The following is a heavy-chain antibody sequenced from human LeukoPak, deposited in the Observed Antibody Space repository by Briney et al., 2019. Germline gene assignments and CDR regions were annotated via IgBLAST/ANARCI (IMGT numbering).Heavy chain of an antibody. CDR2: ISSSGSTI. Sequence: GGSLRLSCAASGFTFSSYEMNWVRQAPGKGLEWVSYISSSGSTIYYADSVKGRFTISRDNAKNSLYLQMNSLRAEDTAVYYCARAQTYYYDSSGYYWGQGTLVTVSS. V-gene: IGHV3-48*03. D-gene: IGHD3-22*01. J-gene: IGHJ4*02. CDR1: GFTFSSYE. CDR3: ARAQTYYYDSSGYY.